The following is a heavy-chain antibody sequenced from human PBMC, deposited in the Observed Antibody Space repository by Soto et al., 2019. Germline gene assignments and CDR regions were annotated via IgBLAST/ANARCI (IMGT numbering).Heavy chain of an antibody. CDR1: GFTFRSYG. CDR3: ARDLHDTSGYYSYYFDY. CDR2: IWYDGSNK. D-gene: IGHD3-22*01. J-gene: IGHJ4*02. Sequence: QVQLVESGGGVVQPGRSLRLSCAASGFTFRSYGMHWVRQAPGKGLEWVAIIWYDGSNKYYADSVKGRFTISRDNSKNTLYLQMTSLRAEDTAVYYCARDLHDTSGYYSYYFDYWGQGTLVTVSS. V-gene: IGHV3-33*01.